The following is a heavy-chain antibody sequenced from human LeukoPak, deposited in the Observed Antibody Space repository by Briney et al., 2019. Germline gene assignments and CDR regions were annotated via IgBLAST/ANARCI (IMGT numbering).Heavy chain of an antibody. Sequence: GGSLRLSCAASGFTLSSYAVSWVRQVPGKGLEWVSGISSSGGSTYYADSVKGRFTISRDISKNTVHLQMNSLRAEDTALYYCTKGGGIASAGTDFDFWGQGTLVTVSS. J-gene: IGHJ4*02. V-gene: IGHV3-23*01. D-gene: IGHD6-13*01. CDR2: ISSSGGST. CDR1: GFTLSSYA. CDR3: TKGGGIASAGTDFDF.